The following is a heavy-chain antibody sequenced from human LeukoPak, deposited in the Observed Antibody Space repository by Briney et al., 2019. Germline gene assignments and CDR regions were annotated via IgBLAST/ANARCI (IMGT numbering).Heavy chain of an antibody. CDR1: GFTFSSYE. V-gene: IGHV3-48*03. Sequence: GGSLRLSCAASGFTFSSYEMNWVRQAPGKGLEWVSYISSSGGTIYYADSVKGRFNISRDNAKNSLYLQMNSLRAEDTAVYYCARVPDGYSSGRSRSYYFDYWGQGTLVTVSS. D-gene: IGHD6-19*01. CDR2: ISSSGGTI. CDR3: ARVPDGYSSGRSRSYYFDY. J-gene: IGHJ4*02.